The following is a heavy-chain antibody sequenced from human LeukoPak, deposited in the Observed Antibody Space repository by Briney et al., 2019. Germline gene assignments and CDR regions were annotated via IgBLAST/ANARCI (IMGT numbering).Heavy chain of an antibody. CDR3: AASLRYCTNGVCPALDY. Sequence: ASVKVSCKASGYTFTSYYMHWVRQAPGQGLEWMGIINPSGGSTNYAQKFQERVTITRDMSTSTAYMELSSLRSEDTAVYYCAASLRYCTNGVCPALDYWGQGTLVTVSS. CDR1: GYTFTSYY. J-gene: IGHJ4*02. D-gene: IGHD2-8*01. V-gene: IGHV1-46*01. CDR2: INPSGGST.